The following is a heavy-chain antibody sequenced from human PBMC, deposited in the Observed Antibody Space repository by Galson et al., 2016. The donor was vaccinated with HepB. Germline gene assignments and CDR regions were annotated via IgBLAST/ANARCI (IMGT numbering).Heavy chain of an antibody. Sequence: SLRLSCAASGFTFKSYVMSWVRQAPGKGLEWVSIISGSGYNTNYADSVKGRFTISRDNANLYLQMNSLRVEDTAVYYCARDMAMIRGIISPFDYWGQGTPVTVSS. CDR3: ARDMAMIRGIISPFDY. CDR2: ISGSGYNT. J-gene: IGHJ4*02. D-gene: IGHD3-10*01. V-gene: IGHV3-23*01. CDR1: GFTFKSYV.